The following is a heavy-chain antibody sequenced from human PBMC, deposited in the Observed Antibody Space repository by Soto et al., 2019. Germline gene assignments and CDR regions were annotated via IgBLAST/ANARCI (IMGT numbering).Heavy chain of an antibody. J-gene: IGHJ1*01. V-gene: IGHV3-23*01. CDR3: ATFTYSYDSGSSIQR. Sequence: PGGSLRLSCAASGVNFRNFAMNWVRQAPGKGLEWVSVISGSGGSTFYADSVKGRFTISRDNSKNTLFLQLSSLRAEDTAVYYCATFTYSYDSGSSIQRWGQGTLVTVSS. CDR1: GVNFRNFA. CDR2: ISGSGGST. D-gene: IGHD3-22*01.